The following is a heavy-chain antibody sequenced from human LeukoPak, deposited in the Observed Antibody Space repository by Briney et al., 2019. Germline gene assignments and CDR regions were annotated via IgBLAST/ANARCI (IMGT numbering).Heavy chain of an antibody. J-gene: IGHJ4*02. Sequence: GGSLRLSCAASGFTFSTYSMNWVRQAPGKGLEWVSSISSSSSYIYYADSVKGRFTISRDNAKNSLYLQMNSLRAEDTAVYYCARDLGYGDYVGYWGQGTLVTVSS. CDR3: ARDLGYGDYVGY. CDR2: ISSSSSYI. CDR1: GFTFSTYS. D-gene: IGHD4-17*01. V-gene: IGHV3-21*01.